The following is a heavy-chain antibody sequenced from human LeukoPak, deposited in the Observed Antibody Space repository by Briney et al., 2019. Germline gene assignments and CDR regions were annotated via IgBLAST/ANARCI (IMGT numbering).Heavy chain of an antibody. Sequence: SETLSLTCAVYGGSFSGYYWSWIRQPPGKGPEWIGEINQSGSTNYNPYLRSRVTISVDKSKDQFSLKLSYVTDADTAVYYCVRGISYSYGLPYFDYWGQGTLVTVSS. D-gene: IGHD5-18*01. CDR2: INQSGST. V-gene: IGHV4-34*01. CDR3: VRGISYSYGLPYFDY. J-gene: IGHJ4*02. CDR1: GGSFSGYY.